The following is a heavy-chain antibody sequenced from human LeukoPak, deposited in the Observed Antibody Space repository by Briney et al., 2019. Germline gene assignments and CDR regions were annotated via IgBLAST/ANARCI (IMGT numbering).Heavy chain of an antibody. V-gene: IGHV3-64D*06. CDR3: VGPPGRGGILSPERDY. D-gene: IGHD2-15*01. Sequence: PGGSLRLSCSASGFTFSSYAMHWVRQAPGKGLEYVSAISSNGGSTYYADSVKGRFTISRDNSKNTLYLQMSSLRAEDTAVYYCVGPPGRGGILSPERDYWGQGTLVTVSS. CDR2: ISSNGGST. J-gene: IGHJ4*02. CDR1: GFTFSSYA.